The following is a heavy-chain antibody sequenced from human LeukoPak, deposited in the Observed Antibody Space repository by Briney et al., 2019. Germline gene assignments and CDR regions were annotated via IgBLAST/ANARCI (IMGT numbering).Heavy chain of an antibody. CDR3: ARRPGRLSYWYFDL. CDR2: IYPGDSDT. CDR1: GYSFSTYW. D-gene: IGHD7-27*01. V-gene: IGHV5-51*01. J-gene: IGHJ2*01. Sequence: RGESLKISCKGSGYSFSTYWIAWVRQMPGKGLEWMGIIYPGDSDTRYSPSLQGQVTISADKSISTAYLQWSSLKASDTAMYYCARRPGRLSYWYFDLWGRGTLVTVSS.